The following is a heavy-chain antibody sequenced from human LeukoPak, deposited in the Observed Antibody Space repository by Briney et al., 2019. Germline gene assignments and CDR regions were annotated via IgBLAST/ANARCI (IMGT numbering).Heavy chain of an antibody. J-gene: IGHJ6*03. CDR1: GGTFSSYA. Sequence: GASVKVSCKASGGTFSSYAISWVRQAPGQGLEWMGGIIPIFGTANYAQKFQGRVTITADESTSTAYMELSSLRSEDTAVYYCARDTGARGMDYYYYYMDVWGKGTTVTISS. CDR2: IIPIFGTA. CDR3: ARDTGARGMDYYYYYMDV. V-gene: IGHV1-69*13. D-gene: IGHD1-26*01.